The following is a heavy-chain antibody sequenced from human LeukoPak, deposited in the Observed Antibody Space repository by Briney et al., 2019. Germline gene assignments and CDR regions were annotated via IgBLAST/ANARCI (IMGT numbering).Heavy chain of an antibody. CDR1: GGSFSGYY. J-gene: IGHJ5*02. Sequence: SETLSLTCAVYGGSFSGYYWSWIRQPPGKGLEWIGEINHSGSTNYNPSLKSRVTISVDTSKNQFSLKLSSVTAADTAVYYCARAKLVGWFDPWGQGPLVTVSS. D-gene: IGHD6-6*01. CDR3: ARAKLVGWFDP. V-gene: IGHV4-34*01. CDR2: INHSGST.